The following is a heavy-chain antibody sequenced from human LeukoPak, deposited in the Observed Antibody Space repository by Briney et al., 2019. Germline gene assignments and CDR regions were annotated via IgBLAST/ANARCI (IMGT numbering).Heavy chain of an antibody. J-gene: IGHJ5*02. V-gene: IGHV4-34*01. CDR1: GGSFSGYY. CDR2: INHSGST. Sequence: SETLSFTCAVYGGSFSGYYWSWIRQPPGKGLEWIGEINHSGSTNYNPSLKSRVTISVDTSKNQFSLKLSSVTAADTAVYYCARGQDTYNWFDPWGQGTLVTVSS. CDR3: ARGQDTYNWFDP.